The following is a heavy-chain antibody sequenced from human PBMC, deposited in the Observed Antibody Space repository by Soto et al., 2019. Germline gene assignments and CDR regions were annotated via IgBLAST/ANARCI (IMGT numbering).Heavy chain of an antibody. V-gene: IGHV3-30-3*01. J-gene: IGHJ4*02. CDR2: ISYDGSNK. Sequence: GGSLRLSCAASGFTFSSYAMHWVRQAPGKGLEWVAVISYDGSNKYYADSVKGRFTISRDNSKNTLYLQMNSLRAEDTAVYYCARDEHILRGWYFDYWGQGTLVTVSS. CDR3: ARDEHILRGWYFDY. CDR1: GFTFSSYA. D-gene: IGHD6-19*01.